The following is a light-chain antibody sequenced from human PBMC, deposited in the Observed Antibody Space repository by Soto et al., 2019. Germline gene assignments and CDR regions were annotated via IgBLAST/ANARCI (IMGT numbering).Light chain of an antibody. CDR2: GAS. CDR3: QQYGSSSYT. Sequence: EIVWTQSPGTLSLSPGERATLSCRASQSVSSSYLAWYQQNSGQAPRLLIYGASSRATGIPDRFSGSGSGTDFTLTISRLEPEDFAMYYCQQYGSSSYTFGQGTRLAIK. J-gene: IGKJ2*01. CDR1: QSVSSSY. V-gene: IGKV3-20*01.